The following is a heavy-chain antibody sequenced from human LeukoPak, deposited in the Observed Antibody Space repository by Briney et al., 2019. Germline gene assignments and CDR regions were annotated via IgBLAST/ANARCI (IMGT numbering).Heavy chain of an antibody. V-gene: IGHV3-33*01. CDR2: IWYDESNK. D-gene: IGHD2/OR15-2a*01. J-gene: IGHJ2*01. CDR3: ARDSTYWYFDL. CDR1: GFTFSTYA. Sequence: GGSLRLSCVASGFTFSTYAMHWVRQAPGQGLEWVAVIWYDESNKYYADSVKGRFTISRDNSKNTLYMQMNSLRAEDMAVYYCARDSTYWYFDLWGRGTLVTVSS.